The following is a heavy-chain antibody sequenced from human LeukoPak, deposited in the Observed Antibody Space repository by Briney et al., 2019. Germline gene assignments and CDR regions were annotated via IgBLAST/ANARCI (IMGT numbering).Heavy chain of an antibody. CDR2: IYYIGST. CDR3: ARRSRSSGFFDY. V-gene: IGHV4-39*01. D-gene: IGHD1-1*01. CDR1: GGSISSSSYY. J-gene: IGHJ4*02. Sequence: PSETLPLTCTVSGGSISSSSYYWDWIRQPPGKGLEWIGSIYYIGSTSFNPSLKSRVTISVDTSKNQFSLKLNSVTAADTAVYYCARRSRSSGFFDYWGQGTLVTVSS.